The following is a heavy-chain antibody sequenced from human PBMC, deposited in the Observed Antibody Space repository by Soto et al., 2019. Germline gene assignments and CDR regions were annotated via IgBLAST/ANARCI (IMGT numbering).Heavy chain of an antibody. J-gene: IGHJ3*02. V-gene: IGHV1-24*01. CDR2: FDPEDGET. CDR3: ATWGGSGWYIRAFDI. Sequence: ASVKVSCKVSGYTLTELSMHWVRQAPGKGLEWMGGFDPEDGETIYAQKFQGRVTMTEDTSTDTAYMELSSLRSEDTAVYYCATWGGSGWYIRAFDIWGQGTMVTVSS. CDR1: GYTLTELS. D-gene: IGHD6-19*01.